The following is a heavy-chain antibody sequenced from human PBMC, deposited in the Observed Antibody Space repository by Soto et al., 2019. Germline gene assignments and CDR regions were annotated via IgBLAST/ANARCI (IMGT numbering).Heavy chain of an antibody. CDR2: ITHSGST. V-gene: IGHV4-34*01. CDR3: ARDKITGLFDY. J-gene: IGHJ4*02. Sequence: QVQLQPWGAGLLKPSETLSLTCAVYGGSLSGYYWTWIRQPPGTGLEWIGEITHSGSTNYNPSLQSRVTISVDTSKNQFSLKLTSVTAADTAVYYCARDKITGLFDYWGQGTLVTVSS. CDR1: GGSLSGYY. D-gene: IGHD2-8*02.